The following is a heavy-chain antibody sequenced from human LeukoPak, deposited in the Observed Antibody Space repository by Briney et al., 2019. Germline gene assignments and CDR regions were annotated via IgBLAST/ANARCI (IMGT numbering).Heavy chain of an antibody. CDR3: ARDCRYYGSGTDQYYGMDV. D-gene: IGHD3-10*01. CDR2: TYYRSKWYN. V-gene: IGHV6-1*01. CDR1: GDSVSTNRAA. J-gene: IGHJ6*02. Sequence: SQTLSLTCAISGDSVSTNRAAWNWIRQSPSRGLEWLGRTYYRSKWYNDYAVSVKSRITINPDTSNNQFSLQLNSVTPEDTAVYYCARDCRYYGSGTDQYYGMDVWGQGTTVTVSS.